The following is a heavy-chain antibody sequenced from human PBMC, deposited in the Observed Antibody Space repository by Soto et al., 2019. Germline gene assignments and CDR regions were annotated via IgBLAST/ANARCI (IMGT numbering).Heavy chain of an antibody. CDR3: AKDIGGDDAFDI. Sequence: GGSLRLSCAASGFTFDDYTMHWVRQAPGKGLEWVSLISWDGGSTYYADSVKGRFTISRDNSKNSLYLQMNSLRTEDTALYYCAKDIGGDDAFDIWGQGTIVTVSS. CDR1: GFTFDDYT. CDR2: ISWDGGST. V-gene: IGHV3-43*01. J-gene: IGHJ3*02. D-gene: IGHD2-21*01.